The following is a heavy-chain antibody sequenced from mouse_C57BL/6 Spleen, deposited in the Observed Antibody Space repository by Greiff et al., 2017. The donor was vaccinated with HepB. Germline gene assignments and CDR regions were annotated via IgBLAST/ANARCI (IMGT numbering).Heavy chain of an antibody. Sequence: EVQLKQSGAELVKPGASVKLSCTASGFNIKDYYMHWVKQRTEQGLEWIGRIDPEDGETKYAPKFQGKATITADTSSNTAYLQLSSLTSEDTAVYYCAEITTVVAEYYAMDYWGQGTSVTVSS. CDR3: AEITTVVAEYYAMDY. CDR2: IDPEDGET. D-gene: IGHD1-1*01. CDR1: GFNIKDYY. J-gene: IGHJ4*01. V-gene: IGHV14-2*01.